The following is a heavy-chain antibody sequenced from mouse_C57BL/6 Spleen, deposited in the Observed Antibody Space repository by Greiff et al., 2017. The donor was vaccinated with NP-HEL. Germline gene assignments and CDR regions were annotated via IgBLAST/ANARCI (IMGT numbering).Heavy chain of an antibody. D-gene: IGHD2-3*01. V-gene: IGHV1-54*01. CDR1: GYAFTNYL. J-gene: IGHJ2*01. CDR3: ARWDGYYVFDY. CDR2: INPGSGGT. Sequence: VKVVESGAELVRPGTSVKVSCKASGYAFTNYLIEWVKQRPGQGLEWIGVINPGSGGTNYNEKFKGKATLTADKSSSTAYMQLSSLTSEDSAVYFCARWDGYYVFDYWGQGTTLTVSS.